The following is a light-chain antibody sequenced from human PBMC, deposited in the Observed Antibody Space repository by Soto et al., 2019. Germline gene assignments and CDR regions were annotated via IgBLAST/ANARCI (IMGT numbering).Light chain of an antibody. Sequence: QSALTQPRSVSGAPGQSVTISCTGTSIDAGGYNYVSWYQQHPGKAPKLMIFDVNKRPSGVPDRFSGSKSGNTASLTISGLQAEDESDNYCCSYTSTYTVFGGGTKVTVL. CDR1: SIDAGGYNY. V-gene: IGLV2-11*01. J-gene: IGLJ3*02. CDR2: DVN. CDR3: CSYTSTYTV.